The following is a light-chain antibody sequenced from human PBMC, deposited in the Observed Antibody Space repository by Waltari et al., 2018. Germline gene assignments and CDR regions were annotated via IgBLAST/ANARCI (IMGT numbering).Light chain of an antibody. CDR3: CSSAGDAVYM. Sequence: QSALTQPRSVSGSPGQSVTISCTGTSSDVGPYRYVSWYQHHPGKAPKVMIFDFSRRPSGVPDRLSAAKSGNTASLTISGLQAEDEADYYCCSSAGDAVYMFGGGTKVTVL. CDR1: SSDVGPYRY. J-gene: IGLJ3*02. CDR2: DFS. V-gene: IGLV2-11*01.